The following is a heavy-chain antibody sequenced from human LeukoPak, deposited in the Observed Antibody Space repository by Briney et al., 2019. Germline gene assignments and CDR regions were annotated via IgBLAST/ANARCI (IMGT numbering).Heavy chain of an antibody. J-gene: IGHJ3*02. V-gene: IGHV4-34*01. Sequence: PSETLSLTCTVSGASISSYYWTWIRQPPGKGLAWIGEINHSGSTYYNPSLKSRVTISVDTSKNQFSLKLSSVTAADTAVYYCAKGPLRRLGAFDIWGQGTMVTVSS. CDR3: AKGPLRRLGAFDI. CDR1: GASISSYY. D-gene: IGHD6-6*01. CDR2: INHSGST.